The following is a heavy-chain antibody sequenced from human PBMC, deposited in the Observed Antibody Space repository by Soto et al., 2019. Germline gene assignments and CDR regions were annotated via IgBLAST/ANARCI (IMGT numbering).Heavy chain of an antibody. D-gene: IGHD3-10*01. V-gene: IGHV4-34*01. CDR3: ARHRGEMVRGVMDY. J-gene: IGHJ4*02. CDR1: GGSFSGYY. CDR2: INHSGST. Sequence: SETLSLTCVVYGGSFSGYYWSWIRQPPGKGLEWIGEINHSGSTNYNPSLKSRVTISVDTSKNQFSLKLSSVTAADTAVYYCARHRGEMVRGVMDYWGQGTLVTVSS.